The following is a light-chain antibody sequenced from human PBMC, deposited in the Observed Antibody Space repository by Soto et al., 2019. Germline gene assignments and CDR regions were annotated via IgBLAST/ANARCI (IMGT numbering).Light chain of an antibody. Sequence: EIVLTQSPATLSLSPGESATLSCRATRSVSSYLAWYQQKPGQAPRLLIYGASSRATGIPDRFSGSGSGTDFTLTISRLEPEDFAVYYCQQYGSSPRTFGQGTKV. J-gene: IGKJ1*01. V-gene: IGKV3-20*01. CDR2: GAS. CDR1: RSVSSY. CDR3: QQYGSSPRT.